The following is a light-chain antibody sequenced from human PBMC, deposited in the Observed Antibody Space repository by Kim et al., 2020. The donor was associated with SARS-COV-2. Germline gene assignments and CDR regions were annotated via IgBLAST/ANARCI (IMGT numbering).Light chain of an antibody. V-gene: IGKV3-20*01. CDR1: QSVSSSY. CDR2: GAS. CDR3: QQSGT. Sequence: EIVLTQSPGTLSLSPGERATLSCRASQSVSSSYLAWYQQKPGQAPRLLIYGASSRATGIPYRFSGSGSGTDFTLTISRLEPEDFAVYYCQQSGTFGQGTKVDIK. J-gene: IGKJ1*01.